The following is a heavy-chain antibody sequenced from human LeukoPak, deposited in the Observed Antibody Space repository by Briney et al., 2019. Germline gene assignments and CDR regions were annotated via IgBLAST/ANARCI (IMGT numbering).Heavy chain of an antibody. V-gene: IGHV3-20*04. Sequence: GGSLRLSCAASGFTFDDYGMSWVRQAPGKGLEWVSGINWNGGSTGYADSVKGRFTISRDNAKNSLYLQMNSLRAEDTAVYYCARVSSTMIVVSTPFDYWGQGTLVTVSS. CDR2: INWNGGST. CDR1: GFTFDDYG. D-gene: IGHD3-22*01. CDR3: ARVSSTMIVVSTPFDY. J-gene: IGHJ4*02.